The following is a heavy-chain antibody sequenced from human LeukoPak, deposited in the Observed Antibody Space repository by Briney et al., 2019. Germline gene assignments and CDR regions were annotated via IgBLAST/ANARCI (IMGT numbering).Heavy chain of an antibody. J-gene: IGHJ6*04. Sequence: GGSLRLSCAASGFTFSSDGMHWVRQAPGKGLEWVAVIWYDGSNKYYADSVKGRFTISRDNSKNTLYLQMNSLRAEDTAVYYCARDMRAMVRGVIVYYGMDVWGKGTTVTVSP. V-gene: IGHV3-33*01. D-gene: IGHD3-10*01. CDR1: GFTFSSDG. CDR2: IWYDGSNK. CDR3: ARDMRAMVRGVIVYYGMDV.